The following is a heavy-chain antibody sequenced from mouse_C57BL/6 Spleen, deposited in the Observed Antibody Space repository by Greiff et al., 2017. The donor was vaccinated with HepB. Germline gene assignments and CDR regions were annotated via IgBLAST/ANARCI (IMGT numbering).Heavy chain of an antibody. D-gene: IGHD2-5*01. CDR3: ARLYSNYYFDY. CDR1: GYTFTSYT. V-gene: IGHV1-4*01. Sequence: QVHVKQSGAELARPGASVKMSCKASGYTFTSYTMHWVKQRPGQGLEWIGYINPSSGYTKYNQKFKDKATLTADKSSSTAYMQLSSLTSEDSAVYYCARLYSNYYFDYWGQGTTLTVSS. J-gene: IGHJ2*01. CDR2: INPSSGYT.